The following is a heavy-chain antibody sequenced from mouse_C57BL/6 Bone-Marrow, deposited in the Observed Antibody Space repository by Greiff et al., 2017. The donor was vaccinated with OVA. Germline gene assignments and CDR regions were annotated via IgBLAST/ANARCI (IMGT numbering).Heavy chain of an antibody. CDR3: ARLGYGNGLDY. Sequence: QVQLQQPGAELVMPGASVKLSCKASGYTFTSYWMHWVKQRPGQGLAWIGEIDPSDSYTNYNQKFKGKSTLTVDKSSSTAYRQLSSLTSEDSAVYYCARLGYGNGLDYWGQGTTLTVSS. V-gene: IGHV1-69*01. D-gene: IGHD2-10*02. CDR2: IDPSDSYT. CDR1: GYTFTSYW. J-gene: IGHJ2*01.